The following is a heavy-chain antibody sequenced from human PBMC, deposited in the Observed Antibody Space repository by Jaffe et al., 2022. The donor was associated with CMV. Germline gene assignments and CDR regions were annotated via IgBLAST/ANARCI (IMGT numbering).Heavy chain of an antibody. Sequence: QVQLVESGGGVVQPGRSLRLSCAASGFTFSSYGMHWVRQAPGKGLEWVAVIWYDGSNKYYADSVKGRFTISRDNSKNTLYLQMNSLRAEDTAVYYCARDRGKGAPFSFDYWGQGTLVTVSS. CDR1: GFTFSSYG. CDR2: IWYDGSNK. J-gene: IGHJ4*02. CDR3: ARDRGKGAPFSFDY. V-gene: IGHV3-33*01.